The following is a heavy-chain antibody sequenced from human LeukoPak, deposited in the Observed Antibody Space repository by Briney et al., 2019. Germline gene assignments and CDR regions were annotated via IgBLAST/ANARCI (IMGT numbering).Heavy chain of an antibody. V-gene: IGHV3-53*01. CDR1: GFTVSSNY. D-gene: IGHD3-22*01. CDR2: IYSGGST. J-gene: IGHJ1*01. CDR3: AKRDYYDSSGFSPLFQH. Sequence: QAGGSLRLSCAASGFTVSSNYMSWVRQAPGKGLEWVSVIYSGGSTYYADSVKGRFTVSRDNSQNTLYLQLNSLRAEDTAVYYCAKRDYYDSSGFSPLFQHWGQGTLVTVSS.